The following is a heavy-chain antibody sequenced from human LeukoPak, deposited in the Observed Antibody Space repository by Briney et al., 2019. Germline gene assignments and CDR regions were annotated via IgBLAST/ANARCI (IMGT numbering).Heavy chain of an antibody. CDR2: IWYGGSNK. Sequence: PGGSLRLSCAAPGFTFSSYGMHWVRQAPGKGLEWVAVIWYGGSNKYYADSVKGRFTISRDNSKNTLYLQMNSLRAEDTAVYYCARDRDFYYYDSSGPPDYWGQGTLVTVSS. CDR1: GFTFSSYG. J-gene: IGHJ4*02. V-gene: IGHV3-33*01. D-gene: IGHD3-22*01. CDR3: ARDRDFYYYDSSGPPDY.